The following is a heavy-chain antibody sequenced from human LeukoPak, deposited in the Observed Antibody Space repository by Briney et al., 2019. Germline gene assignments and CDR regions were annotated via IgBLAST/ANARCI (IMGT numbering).Heavy chain of an antibody. J-gene: IGHJ3*02. Sequence: ASVKVSCKASGYTFTSYGISWVRQAPGQGLEWMGWISAYNGNTNYAQKLQGRVTMTTDTSTSTAYMELRSLRSDDTAVYYCAGCLTQYSSSLCAFDIWGQGTMVTVSS. CDR2: ISAYNGNT. CDR1: GYTFTSYG. V-gene: IGHV1-18*01. D-gene: IGHD6-6*01. CDR3: AGCLTQYSSSLCAFDI.